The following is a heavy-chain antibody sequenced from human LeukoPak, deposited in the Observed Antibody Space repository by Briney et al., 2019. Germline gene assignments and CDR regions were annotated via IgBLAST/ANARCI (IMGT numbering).Heavy chain of an antibody. V-gene: IGHV3-48*02. Sequence: TGGSLRLSCAASGFTFSNCSMNWVRQAPGKGLEWVSYIGTSGNTIYYADSVKGRFTISRDNAKNSLYLQMNSLRDDDTAVYYCARDNVWAFDHWGQGTLVTVSS. CDR1: GFTFSNCS. CDR2: IGTSGNTI. J-gene: IGHJ4*02. CDR3: ARDNVWAFDH. D-gene: IGHD7-27*01.